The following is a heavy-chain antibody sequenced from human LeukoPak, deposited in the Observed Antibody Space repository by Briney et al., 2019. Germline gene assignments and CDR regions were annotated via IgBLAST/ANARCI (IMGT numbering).Heavy chain of an antibody. D-gene: IGHD1-7*01. J-gene: IGHJ4*02. CDR3: ASENWNYDY. CDR2: ISHSGST. Sequence: SETLSFTCAVYGGSFSGYYWSWIRQPPGKGLEWIGEISHSGSTNYNPSLKSRVTVSVDTSKNQFSLKLSSVTAADTAVYYCASENWNYDYWGQGTLVTVSS. V-gene: IGHV4-34*01. CDR1: GGSFSGYY.